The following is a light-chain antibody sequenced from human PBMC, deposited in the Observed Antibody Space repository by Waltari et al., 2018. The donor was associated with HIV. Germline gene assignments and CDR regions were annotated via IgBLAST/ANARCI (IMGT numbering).Light chain of an antibody. CDR2: GVR. V-gene: IGLV2-14*01. Sequence: QSALTQPASVSGSPGQTVKLTCPGPSSDVGGYDHVARYQHHTDTPPRLISCGVRRRPSGVDGRFSASKSGNVASLTITGLRPDDEAHYFCSSYTRSISGAFGGGTRLTVL. J-gene: IGLJ2*01. CDR3: SSYTRSISGA. CDR1: SSDVGGYDH.